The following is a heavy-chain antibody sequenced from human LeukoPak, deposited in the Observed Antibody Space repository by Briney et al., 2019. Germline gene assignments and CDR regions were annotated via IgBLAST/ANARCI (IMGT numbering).Heavy chain of an antibody. V-gene: IGHV3-7*01. CDR3: ARSPDSTYYYYYMDV. J-gene: IGHJ6*03. D-gene: IGHD6-13*01. CDR2: IKQDGSEK. Sequence: GGSLRLFCAASGFTFSSYWRSGGRQAPGEGVEGVADIKQDGSEKYYVDSVKGRFTISRDNAKNSLYLQMNSLRAEDTSVYYCARSPDSTYYYYYMDVWGKGTTVTVSS. CDR1: GFTFSSYW.